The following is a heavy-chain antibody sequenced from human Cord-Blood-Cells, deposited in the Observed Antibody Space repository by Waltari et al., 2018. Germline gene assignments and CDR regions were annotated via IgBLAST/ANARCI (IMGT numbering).Heavy chain of an antibody. CDR1: GYNFTCYY. V-gene: IGHV1-2*02. J-gene: IGHJ4*02. Sequence: QVQLVQSGAEVKKPGASVKFSCKAAGYNFTCYYMHWVRQAPGQGLEWMGWINPKSGGKNYAQKFQGRVTMTRDTSISTAYMELSRLRSDDTAVYYCARGPLYYFDYWGQGTLVTVSS. CDR2: INPKSGGK. CDR3: ARGPLYYFDY.